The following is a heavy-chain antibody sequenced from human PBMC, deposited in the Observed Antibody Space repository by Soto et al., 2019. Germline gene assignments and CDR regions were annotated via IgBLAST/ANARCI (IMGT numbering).Heavy chain of an antibody. V-gene: IGHV3-9*01. CDR2: ISWNSGSI. D-gene: IGHD2-15*01. CDR1: GFTFDDYA. Sequence: GGSLRLSCAASGFTFDDYAMHWVRQAPGKGLEWVSGISWNSGSIGYADSVKGRFTISRDNAKNSLYLQMNSLRAEDTALYYCAKDPVAVAATWGWFDPWGQGTLVTVSS. J-gene: IGHJ5*02. CDR3: AKDPVAVAATWGWFDP.